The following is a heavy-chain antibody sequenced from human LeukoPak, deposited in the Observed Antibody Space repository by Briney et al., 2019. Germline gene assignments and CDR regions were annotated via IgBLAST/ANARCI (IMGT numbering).Heavy chain of an antibody. Sequence: GRSLRLSCAASGFTFSSYSMNWVRQAPGKGLEWVSSISSSGSYIPYADSVKGRFTISRDNARNSLYLQMNSLRAEDTAVYYCARGSAYLDSWGQGTLVTVSS. CDR2: ISSSGSYI. J-gene: IGHJ4*02. CDR1: GFTFSSYS. CDR3: ARGSAYLDS. V-gene: IGHV3-21*01.